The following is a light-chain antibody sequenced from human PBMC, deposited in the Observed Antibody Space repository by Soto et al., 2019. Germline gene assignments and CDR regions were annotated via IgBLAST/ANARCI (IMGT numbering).Light chain of an antibody. CDR1: QSVSSSY. J-gene: IGKJ5*01. V-gene: IGKV3-20*01. CDR3: QQYGSSPRIT. Sequence: EIVLTQSPCTLSLSPVERATLSCRSIQSVSSSYLAWYQQKPGQAPRLLIYGASSRATGIPDRFSGSGSGTDFTLTISRLEPEDFAVYYCQQYGSSPRITFGQGTRLEIK. CDR2: GAS.